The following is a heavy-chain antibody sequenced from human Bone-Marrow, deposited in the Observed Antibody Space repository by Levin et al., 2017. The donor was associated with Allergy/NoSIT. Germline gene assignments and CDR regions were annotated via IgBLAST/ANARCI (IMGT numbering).Heavy chain of an antibody. CDR2: INAGGVTT. V-gene: IGHV3-48*03. CDR1: GFTFSSYE. Sequence: QTGGSLRLSCAASGFTFSSYEMIWVRQAPAKGLEWVSKINAGGVTTHYVDSVKGRFTVSRDDARNSLFLQMSSLRAEDTAVYYCARRLPYYGMDVWGQGATVTVSS. CDR3: ARRLPYYGMDV. J-gene: IGHJ6*02.